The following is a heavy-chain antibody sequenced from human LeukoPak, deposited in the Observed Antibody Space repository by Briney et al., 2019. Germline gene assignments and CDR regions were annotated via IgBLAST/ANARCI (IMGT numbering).Heavy chain of an antibody. CDR2: ISGSGTTT. CDR1: GFTFSDYY. CDR3: AKDGGIVGATRRYFDY. J-gene: IGHJ4*02. D-gene: IGHD1-26*01. Sequence: GGSLRLSCAASGFTFSDYYMSWIRQAPGKGLEWVSYISGSGTTTFFADSVKGRFTISRDNAKNSLYLQMNSLRADDTAVYYCAKDGGIVGATRRYFDYWGQGTLVTVSS. V-gene: IGHV3-11*01.